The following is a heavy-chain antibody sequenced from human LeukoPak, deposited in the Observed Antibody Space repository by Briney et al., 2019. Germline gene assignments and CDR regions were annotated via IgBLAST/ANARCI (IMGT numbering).Heavy chain of an antibody. D-gene: IGHD1-26*01. CDR2: INTDGSTT. CDR3: ARDGTLASQWELF. J-gene: IGHJ3*01. Sequence: GGSLRLSCAASGFTFSTYWMHWVRQTPGKGLVWVSRINTDGSTTNYADSVKGRFTISRDNAKNTLYLQMNSLRAEDTAVYYCARDGTLASQWELFWGQGTMVTISS. CDR1: GFTFSTYW. V-gene: IGHV3-74*01.